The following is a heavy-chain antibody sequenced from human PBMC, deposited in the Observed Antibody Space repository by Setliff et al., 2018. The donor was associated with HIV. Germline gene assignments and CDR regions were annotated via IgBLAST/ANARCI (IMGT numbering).Heavy chain of an antibody. D-gene: IGHD2-15*01. J-gene: IGHJ3*02. Sequence: SETLSLTCNVSDDSISSGLYYWSWIRQPAGKGLEWIGHIYTSGGTQYSPSLRSRLTLSVDTSKNEFSLKLNSVTAADTAIYFCARGTTQLVPTATRAGFDIWGQGTLVTVSS. V-gene: IGHV4-61*09. CDR1: DDSISSGLYY. CDR3: ARGTTQLVPTATRAGFDI. CDR2: IYTSGGT.